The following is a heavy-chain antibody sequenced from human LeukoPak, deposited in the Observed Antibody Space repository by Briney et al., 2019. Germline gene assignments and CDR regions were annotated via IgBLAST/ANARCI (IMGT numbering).Heavy chain of an antibody. CDR1: GFTVSSNS. Sequence: GGSLRLSCTVSGFTVSSNSMSWVRQAPGKGLEWVSFIYSDNTHYSDSVKGRFTISRDNSKNTLYLQMNSLRAEDTAVYYCAKDDYYDTSGYRDWGQGTLVTVSS. V-gene: IGHV3-66*03. D-gene: IGHD3-22*01. CDR3: AKDDYYDTSGYRD. CDR2: IYSDNT. J-gene: IGHJ4*02.